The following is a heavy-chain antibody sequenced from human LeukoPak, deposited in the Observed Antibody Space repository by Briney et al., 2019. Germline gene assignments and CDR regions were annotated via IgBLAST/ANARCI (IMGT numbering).Heavy chain of an antibody. CDR1: GYSFTSYW. D-gene: IGHD3-10*01. CDR3: ARHSANKDLLWFGTSYSYYGMDV. CDR2: IYPGDSDT. Sequence: GSSLKSSCKGSGYSFTSYWIGWVRQIPGQGLEWMGIIYPGDSDTRYSPSFQGQVTISADKSISAAYLQWSSLNASATAMYDCARHSANKDLLWFGTSYSYYGMDVWGQGTTVTVSS. J-gene: IGHJ6*02. V-gene: IGHV5-51*01.